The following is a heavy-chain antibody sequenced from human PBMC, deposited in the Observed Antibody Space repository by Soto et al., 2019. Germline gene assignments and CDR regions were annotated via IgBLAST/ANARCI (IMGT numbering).Heavy chain of an antibody. J-gene: IGHJ4*02. Sequence: GGSLRLSCAASGFTFSDYYMSWIRQAPGKGLEWVSYISSSSSYTNYADSVKGRFTISRDNAKNSLYLQMNSLRAEDTAVYYCARVRDIVATIRGPLYSGFDYWGQGTLVTVS. D-gene: IGHD5-12*01. CDR1: GFTFSDYY. CDR2: ISSSSSYT. CDR3: ARVRDIVATIRGPLYSGFDY. V-gene: IGHV3-11*06.